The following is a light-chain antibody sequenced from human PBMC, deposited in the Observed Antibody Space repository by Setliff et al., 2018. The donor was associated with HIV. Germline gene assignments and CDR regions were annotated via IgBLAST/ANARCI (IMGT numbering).Light chain of an antibody. V-gene: IGLV2-14*01. J-gene: IGLJ1*01. CDR2: EVS. CDR3: SSYTISSTQL. CDR1: SSDVGAYNF. Sequence: QSALPQPASVSGSPGQSITISCTATSSDVGAYNFVSWYQQHPGKAPKLMIYEVSNRPSGVSNRFSGSKSGNTASLTISGLQAEDEADYFCSSYTISSTQLLGTGTKVTVL.